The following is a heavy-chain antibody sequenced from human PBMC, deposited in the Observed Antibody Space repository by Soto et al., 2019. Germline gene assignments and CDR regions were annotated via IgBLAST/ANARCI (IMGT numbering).Heavy chain of an antibody. CDR1: GFTFSNAW. D-gene: IGHD3-10*01. CDR2: IKSKTDGGTK. V-gene: IGHV3-15*07. Sequence: GGSLRLSCAASGFTFSNAWMNWVRQAPGKGLEWVGRIKSKTDGGTKDYASPLKGRFTISRDDSKNTLYLQMNSLKTKDTAVYYCTTTSMAIPIYYYYGMDVWGQGTTVTVSS. CDR3: TTTSMAIPIYYYYGMDV. J-gene: IGHJ6*02.